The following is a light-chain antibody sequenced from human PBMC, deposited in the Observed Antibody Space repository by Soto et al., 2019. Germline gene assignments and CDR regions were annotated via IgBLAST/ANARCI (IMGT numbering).Light chain of an antibody. CDR1: QSLVYSDGNTY. CDR2: KVS. V-gene: IGKV2-30*01. J-gene: IGKJ2*01. Sequence: DVVMTQSPLSLPVTLGQPASISRRSSQSLVYSDGNTYLTWFQQRPGQSPRRLIYKVSNRDSGVPDRFSGSGSGSDFTLRISRVEAEDVGVYYCLQGTHWPPYTFGQGTKVDIK. CDR3: LQGTHWPPYT.